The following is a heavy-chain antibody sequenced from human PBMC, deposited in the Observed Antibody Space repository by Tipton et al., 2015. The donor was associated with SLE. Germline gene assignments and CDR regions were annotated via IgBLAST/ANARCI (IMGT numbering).Heavy chain of an antibody. J-gene: IGHJ4*02. CDR3: ARQEAVVDTAMVHFDY. D-gene: IGHD5-18*01. CDR2: IYYSGST. CDR1: GGSISSGGYY. V-gene: IGHV4-31*03. Sequence: GLVKPSQTLSPTYTVSGGSISSGGYYWSWIRQHPGKGLEWIGYIYYSGSTYYNPSLKSRVTISVDTSKNQFSLKLSSVTAADTAVYYCARQEAVVDTAMVHFDYWGQGTLVTVSS.